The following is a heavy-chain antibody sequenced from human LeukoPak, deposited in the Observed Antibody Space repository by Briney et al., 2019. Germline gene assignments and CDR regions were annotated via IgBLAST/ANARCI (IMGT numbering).Heavy chain of an antibody. V-gene: IGHV3-48*03. CDR3: ARALGYRFDY. Sequence: GGSLRLSCAASGFSFTSYEINWVRQAPGKGLEWVSYISRSGSTIYYADSVKGRFTISRDNAKNSLYLRMNSLRAEDTAIYYCARALGYRFDYWGQGTLVTVSS. J-gene: IGHJ4*02. CDR2: ISRSGSTI. D-gene: IGHD6-13*01. CDR1: GFSFTSYE.